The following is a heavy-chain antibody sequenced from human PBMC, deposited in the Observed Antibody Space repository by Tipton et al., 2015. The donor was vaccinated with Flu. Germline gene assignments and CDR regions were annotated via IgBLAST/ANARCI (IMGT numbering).Heavy chain of an antibody. Sequence: RSLRLSCAASGFSINIHGMHWVRQAPGKGLEWVAVVWTDGTTKYYRDSVRGRFTISRDKYYNTLYLEMGSLRAEDTAVYYCAREGRGYCDGGNCQGWFDLWGQGTLVTVSS. CDR3: AREGRGYCDGGNCQGWFDL. D-gene: IGHD2-15*01. CDR2: VWTDGTTK. J-gene: IGHJ5*02. CDR1: GFSINIHG. V-gene: IGHV3-33*01.